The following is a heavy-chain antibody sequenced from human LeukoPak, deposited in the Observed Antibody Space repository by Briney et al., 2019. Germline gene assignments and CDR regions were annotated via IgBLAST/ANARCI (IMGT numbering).Heavy chain of an antibody. J-gene: IGHJ5*02. D-gene: IGHD6-25*01. CDR3: AKSRGGSGSPPNWSDP. CDR1: GYTFTGYY. Sequence: ASVKVSCKASGYTFTGYYMHWVRQAPGQGLEWMGWINPNSGDTNYAQKFQGRVTMTRETSISTAYMELSRLRSDDTAVYYCAKSRGGSGSPPNWSDPWGQGTLVTVSS. V-gene: IGHV1-2*02. CDR2: INPNSGDT.